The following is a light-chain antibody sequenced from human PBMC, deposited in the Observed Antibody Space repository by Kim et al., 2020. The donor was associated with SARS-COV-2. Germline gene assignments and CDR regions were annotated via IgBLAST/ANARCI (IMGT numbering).Light chain of an antibody. CDR3: QQYDNYPRT. CDR2: AAS. J-gene: IGKJ1*01. V-gene: IGKV1-5*01. CDR1: QGISRW. Sequence: DIQMTQSPSSLSASVGDRVTLTCRASQGISRWLAWYQLKPEKAPKPLIYAASSLQSGVPSRFSGSGSGTYFTLTISSLQPDDFATYYCQQYDNYPRTFGQGTKVDIK.